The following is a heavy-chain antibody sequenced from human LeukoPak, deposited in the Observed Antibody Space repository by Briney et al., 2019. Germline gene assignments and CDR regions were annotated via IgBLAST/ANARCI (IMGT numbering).Heavy chain of an antibody. CDR1: GFTFSSYS. V-gene: IGHV3-48*02. CDR2: VSSSSRTI. D-gene: IGHD2-15*01. CDR3: ARFPMVVAANDAFDI. Sequence: SGGSLRLSCAASGFTFSSYSMNWVRQAPGKGLEWVSYVSSSSRTIYYADSVKGRFTISRDNAKNSLYLQMNSLRDEDTAVYYCARFPMVVAANDAFDIWGQGTMVTVSS. J-gene: IGHJ3*02.